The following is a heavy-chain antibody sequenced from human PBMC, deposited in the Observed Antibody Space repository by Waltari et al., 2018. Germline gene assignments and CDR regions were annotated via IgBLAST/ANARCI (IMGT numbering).Heavy chain of an antibody. J-gene: IGHJ5*02. V-gene: IGHV1-24*01. D-gene: IGHD6-6*01. CDR1: GGTFSSYA. Sequence: QVQLVQSGAEVKKPGSSVKVSCKASGGTFSSYAISWVRQAPGQGLEWMGGFDPEDGETIYAQKFQGRVTMTEDTSTDTAYMELSSLRSEDTAVYYCATSEGERSSSKDHNWFDPWGQGTLVTVSS. CDR3: ATSEGERSSSKDHNWFDP. CDR2: FDPEDGET.